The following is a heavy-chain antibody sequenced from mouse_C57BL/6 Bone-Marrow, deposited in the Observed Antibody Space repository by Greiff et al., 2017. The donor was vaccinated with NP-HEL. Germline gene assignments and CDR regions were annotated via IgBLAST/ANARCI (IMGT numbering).Heavy chain of an antibody. V-gene: IGHV5-17*01. Sequence: VQLKESGGGLVKPGGSLKLSCAASGFTFSDYGMHWVRQAPEKGLEWVAYISSGSSTIYYADKVKGRFTISRDNAKNTLFLQMTSLRSEDTAMYYCARRMDDGYYYFDYWGQGTTLTVSS. CDR3: ARRMDDGYYYFDY. J-gene: IGHJ2*01. D-gene: IGHD2-3*01. CDR1: GFTFSDYG. CDR2: ISSGSSTI.